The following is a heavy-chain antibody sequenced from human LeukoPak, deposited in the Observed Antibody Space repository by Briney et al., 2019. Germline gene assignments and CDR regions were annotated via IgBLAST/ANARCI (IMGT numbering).Heavy chain of an antibody. CDR2: ISSSSSTI. CDR1: GFTFSSYS. D-gene: IGHD4-17*01. Sequence: GGSLRLSCAASGFTFSSYSMNWVRQAPGKGLEWVSYISSSSSTIYYADSVKGGFTISRDNAKNSLYLQMNSLRAEDTAVYYCARVFIGDYGDYQFDYWGQGTLVTASS. CDR3: ARVFIGDYGDYQFDY. J-gene: IGHJ4*02. V-gene: IGHV3-48*01.